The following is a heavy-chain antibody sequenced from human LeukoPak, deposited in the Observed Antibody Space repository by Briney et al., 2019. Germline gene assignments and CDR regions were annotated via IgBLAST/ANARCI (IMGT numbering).Heavy chain of an antibody. D-gene: IGHD3-22*01. Sequence: SETLSLTCAVYGGSFSGYYWSWIRQPPGKGLEWIGFMYYSGNTNYNPSHKSRVTISADTSKNQFSLRLSSVTAADMAVYYCARVISGFYAFDIWGQGTMVTVSS. J-gene: IGHJ3*02. CDR1: GGSFSGYY. CDR2: MYYSGNT. V-gene: IGHV4-59*01. CDR3: ARVISGFYAFDI.